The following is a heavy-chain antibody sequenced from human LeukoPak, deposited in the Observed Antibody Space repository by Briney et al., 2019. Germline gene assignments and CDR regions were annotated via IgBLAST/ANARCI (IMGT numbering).Heavy chain of an antibody. CDR1: GGSISSYY. J-gene: IGHJ6*03. CDR2: IYYSGST. CDR3: ARDLSKANYYYYMDV. Sequence: SETLSLTCTVSGGSISSYYWSWIRPPPGKGLDWIGYIYYSGSTNYNPSLKSRVTISVDTSKNQFSLKLSSVTAADTAVYYCARDLSKANYYYYMDVWGKGTTVTVSS. V-gene: IGHV4-59*01.